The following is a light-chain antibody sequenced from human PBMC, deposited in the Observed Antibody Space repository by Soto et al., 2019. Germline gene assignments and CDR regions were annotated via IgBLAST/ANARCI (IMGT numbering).Light chain of an antibody. Sequence: QSVLTQPPSASGSPGQSVNISCTGTSSDVGGYNYVSWYQQYPGRAPKLMIYEVTKRPSGVPDRFSGSKSGNTASLTVSGLQAEDEVDYYCSSYAASNNFYFVFGGGTKLTVL. CDR1: SSDVGGYNY. V-gene: IGLV2-8*01. J-gene: IGLJ3*02. CDR2: EVT. CDR3: SSYAASNNFYFV.